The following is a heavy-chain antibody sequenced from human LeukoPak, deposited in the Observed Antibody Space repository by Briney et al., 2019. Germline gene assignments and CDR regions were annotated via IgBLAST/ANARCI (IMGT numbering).Heavy chain of an antibody. V-gene: IGHV1-69*05. CDR3: ARSGVGDYSNAFDP. Sequence: SVKVSCKASGGTFSSYAISWVRQAPGQGLEWMGGIIPIFGTANYAQKFQGRVTITTDESTSTAYMELSSLRSEDMAVYYCARSGVGDYSNAFDPWGQGTLVTVSS. CDR1: GGTFSSYA. D-gene: IGHD4-11*01. CDR2: IIPIFGTA. J-gene: IGHJ5*02.